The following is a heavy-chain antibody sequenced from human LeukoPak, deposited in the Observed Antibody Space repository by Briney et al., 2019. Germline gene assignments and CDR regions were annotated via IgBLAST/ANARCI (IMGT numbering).Heavy chain of an antibody. Sequence: PGGSLRLSCAASTSTGLVWMDWVRKAPGKGLVWVARIKSDGTSANYADSVRGRFTISRDNAKNMLYLQMNSLRAEDTAVYYCARESAWVAVAGTVMYKWLDPWGQGTLVTVSS. J-gene: IGHJ5*02. CDR1: TSTGLVW. CDR2: IKSDGTSA. V-gene: IGHV3-74*01. CDR3: ARESAWVAVAGTVMYKWLDP. D-gene: IGHD6-19*01.